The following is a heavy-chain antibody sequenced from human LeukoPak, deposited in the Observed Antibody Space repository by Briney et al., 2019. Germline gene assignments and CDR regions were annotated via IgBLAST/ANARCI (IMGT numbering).Heavy chain of an antibody. V-gene: IGHV4-31*03. Sequence: PSETLSLTCTVSGGSISSGGYYWSWIRQHPGKGLEWIGYIYNSGSTYYNPSLKSRVTISVDTSKNQFSLNLSSVTAADTAVYYCARVNYGYGMDVWGQGTTVTVSS. CDR3: ARVNYGYGMDV. CDR1: GGSISSGGYY. J-gene: IGHJ6*02. CDR2: IYNSGST. D-gene: IGHD5-24*01.